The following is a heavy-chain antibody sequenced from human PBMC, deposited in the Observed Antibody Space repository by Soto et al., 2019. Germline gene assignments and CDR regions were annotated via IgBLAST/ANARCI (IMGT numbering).Heavy chain of an antibody. D-gene: IGHD3-22*01. Sequence: QVQLVESGGGVVQPGRSLRLSCAASGFTFSSYGMHWVRQAPGKGLEWVAVISYDGSNKYYADSVKGRFTISRDNSKNTLYLQMNSLRAEDTAVYYCAKGDSSGYYPTIKYFDYWGQGTLVTVSS. V-gene: IGHV3-30*18. CDR1: GFTFSSYG. CDR3: AKGDSSGYYPTIKYFDY. CDR2: ISYDGSNK. J-gene: IGHJ4*02.